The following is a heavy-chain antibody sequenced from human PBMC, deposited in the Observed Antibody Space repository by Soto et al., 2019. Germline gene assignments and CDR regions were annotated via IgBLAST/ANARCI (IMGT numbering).Heavy chain of an antibody. CDR2: INHSGST. CDR3: ARGPNFSYCSTNSCHARWFEH. V-gene: IGHV4-34*01. CDR1: GGSLSGYY. J-gene: IGHJ5*02. Sequence: XETLCLTCAVDGGSLSGYYWSWIRQPPGRGLDWIGEINHSGSTNYNPSLKSRVTISVDTSKNQFSLKLSSVTAADTAVYYCARGPNFSYCSTNSCHARWFEHWGPGTLVTV. D-gene: IGHD2-2*01.